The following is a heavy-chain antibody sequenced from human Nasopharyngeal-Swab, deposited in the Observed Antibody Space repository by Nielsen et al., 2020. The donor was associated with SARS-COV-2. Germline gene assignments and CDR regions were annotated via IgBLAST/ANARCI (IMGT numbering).Heavy chain of an antibody. J-gene: IGHJ6*03. CDR2: INHSGST. CDR3: ARGLSGIVPSPILGLGPYYYYYYMDV. V-gene: IGHV4-34*01. Sequence: GSLRLSCAVYGGSFSADYWGWIRQPPGRGLEWIGEINHSGSTNYNPSLKSRVTISVEPSKNQFSLRLSSVTAADTAVYYCARGLSGIVPSPILGLGPYYYYYYMDVWGKGTTVTVSS. D-gene: IGHD7-27*01. CDR1: GGSFSADY.